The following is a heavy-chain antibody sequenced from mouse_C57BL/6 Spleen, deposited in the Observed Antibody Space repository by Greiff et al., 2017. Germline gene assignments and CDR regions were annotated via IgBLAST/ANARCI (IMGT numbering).Heavy chain of an antibody. V-gene: IGHV6-6*01. CDR2: IRNKANNHAT. D-gene: IGHD1-1*01. J-gene: IGHJ3*01. Sequence: EVKLEESGGGLVQPGGSMKLSCAASGFTFSDAWMDWVRQSPEKGLEWVAEIRNKANNHATYYAESVKGRFTISRDDSKSSVYLQMNSLRAEDTGIYYCTRTQVYYGSSYGFAYWGQGTLVTVSA. CDR3: TRTQVYYGSSYGFAY. CDR1: GFTFSDAW.